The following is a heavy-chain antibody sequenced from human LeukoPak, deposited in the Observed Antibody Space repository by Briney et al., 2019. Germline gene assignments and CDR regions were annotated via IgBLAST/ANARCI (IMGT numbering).Heavy chain of an antibody. Sequence: GGSLRLSCAASGFIFSSYWMHWVRQAPGKGLVWVSRINSDGISMAYADSVRGRFTISRDNAKNTLYLQMNSLRAEDTALYYCARDRGKDYFGDWGQGTQVTVSS. CDR3: ARDRGKDYFGD. CDR1: GFIFSSYW. CDR2: INSDGISM. V-gene: IGHV3-74*01. D-gene: IGHD4-23*01. J-gene: IGHJ4*02.